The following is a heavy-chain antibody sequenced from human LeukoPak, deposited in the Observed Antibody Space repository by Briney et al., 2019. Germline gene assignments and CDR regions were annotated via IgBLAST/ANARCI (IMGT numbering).Heavy chain of an antibody. Sequence: PSETLSLTCTVAGGTISSYHCSWIRQTPGRRLEWIGFSFYTGATNYNPSLKSRVTISVDTSKNQFSLRLNSVTAADTAVYYCARSRGGYSHFDYWGQGILVTVSS. CDR1: GGTISSYH. J-gene: IGHJ4*02. CDR2: SFYTGAT. V-gene: IGHV4-59*01. CDR3: ARSRGGYSHFDY. D-gene: IGHD5-24*01.